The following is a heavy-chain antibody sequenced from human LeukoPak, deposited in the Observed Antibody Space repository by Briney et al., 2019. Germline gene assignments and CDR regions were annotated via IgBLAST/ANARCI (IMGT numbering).Heavy chain of an antibody. CDR2: IRYDGSNK. Sequence: GGSLRLSCAASGFTFSSYGMHWVRQAPGKGLEWVAFIRYDGSNKYYADSVKGRFTISRDNSKNSLYLQMNSLRAEDTAVYYCARPITHDNPDAFDIWGQGTMVTVSS. J-gene: IGHJ3*02. CDR3: ARPITHDNPDAFDI. V-gene: IGHV3-30*02. D-gene: IGHD5-24*01. CDR1: GFTFSSYG.